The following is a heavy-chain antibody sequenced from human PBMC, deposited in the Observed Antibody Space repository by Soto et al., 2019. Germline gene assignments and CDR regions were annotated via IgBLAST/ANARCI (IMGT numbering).Heavy chain of an antibody. V-gene: IGHV1-18*01. D-gene: IGHD5-12*01. Sequence: QVQLVQSGGEVKKPGASVTVSCKASGYTFINYHITWVRQAPGQGLEWMAWINTYNGMTDYAQRFQGRVTMTRDTSTITAYMERRNLGYDDTAVYFCAKSPRGEMATDWGQGTLVTVSS. CDR1: GYTFINYH. CDR2: INTYNGMT. J-gene: IGHJ4*02. CDR3: AKSPRGEMATD.